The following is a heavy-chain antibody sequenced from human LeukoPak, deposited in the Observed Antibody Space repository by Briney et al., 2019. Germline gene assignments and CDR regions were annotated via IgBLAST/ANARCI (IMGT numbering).Heavy chain of an antibody. Sequence: PSETLSLTCTASGGSISSYYWSWVRQPAGKGLEWIGRIYTSGSTNYNPSLKSRVTMSVDTSKNQFSLKLGSVAAADTAVYYCAREGGGKYYYDSSRNWFDPWGQGTLVTVSS. J-gene: IGHJ5*02. D-gene: IGHD3-22*01. CDR3: AREGGGKYYYDSSRNWFDP. V-gene: IGHV4-4*07. CDR1: GGSISSYY. CDR2: IYTSGST.